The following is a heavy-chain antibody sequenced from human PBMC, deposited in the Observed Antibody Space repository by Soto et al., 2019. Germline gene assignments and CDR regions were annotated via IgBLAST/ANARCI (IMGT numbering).Heavy chain of an antibody. D-gene: IGHD5-18*01. J-gene: IGHJ4*02. CDR2: IYYSGST. CDR1: GGSINSYF. CDR3: ARAGTDMVQFDY. V-gene: IGHV4-59*01. Sequence: PSETLSLTCTVSGGSINSYFWSWIRQSPGKGLEWIGHIYYSGSTSYSPSLKGRVSISVDTSKNQFSLEVHSVTAADTAVYYCARAGTDMVQFDYWGQGTLVTVS.